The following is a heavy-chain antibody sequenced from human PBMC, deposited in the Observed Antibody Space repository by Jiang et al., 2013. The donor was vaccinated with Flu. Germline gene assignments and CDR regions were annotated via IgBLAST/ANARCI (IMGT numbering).Heavy chain of an antibody. D-gene: IGHD2-8*01. V-gene: IGHV1-69*01. CDR2: TVPIFGTT. J-gene: IGHJ6*02. CDR1: GSTVSSFT. CDR3: ARSYCTNGVCYSYYYYYYGMDV. Sequence: LVESGAEVKKPGSSVKVSCKASGSTVSSFTITWVRQAPGQGLEWVGVTVPIFGTTKYAQKFQGRVTITADESTSTAYMELSSLRSEDTAVYYCARSYCTNGVCYSYYYYYYGMDVWGQGTTVTVSS.